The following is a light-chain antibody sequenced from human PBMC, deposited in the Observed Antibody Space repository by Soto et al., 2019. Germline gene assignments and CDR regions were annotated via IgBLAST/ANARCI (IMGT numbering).Light chain of an antibody. J-gene: IGKJ1*01. CDR1: QTVSRMY. Sequence: EIVLTQSPVTLALSPGEGATLSCSSSQTVSRMYLSWFQQKPGQAPRLLIYGTSTRATGIPVRFSGSGSGTDFTLTISSLQPEDFAVDFCHQDFNLPWTVGQGTKVDIK. CDR2: GTS. CDR3: HQDFNLPWT. V-gene: IGKV3D-7*01.